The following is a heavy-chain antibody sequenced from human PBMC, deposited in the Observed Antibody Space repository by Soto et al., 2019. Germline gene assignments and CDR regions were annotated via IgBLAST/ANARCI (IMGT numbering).Heavy chain of an antibody. D-gene: IGHD5-18*01. CDR3: SRGPKCTTPLPRAANPNYSYYINA. CDR2: MNPNSGDT. CDR1: GYTFSSYD. J-gene: IGHJ6*03. V-gene: IGHV1-8*01. Sequence: QVQLVQSGAEVKKPGASVKVSCKASGYTFSSYDINWVRQATGQGLEWMGWMNPNSGDTNYPQKCQRRVTITRNTAINTAYMELSTLRSEDTAVYYCSRGPKCTTPLPRAANPNYSYYINAAGEGTMDTFSS.